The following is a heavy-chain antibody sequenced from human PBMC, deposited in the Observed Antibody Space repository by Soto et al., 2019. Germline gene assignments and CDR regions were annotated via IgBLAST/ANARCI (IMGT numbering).Heavy chain of an antibody. CDR3: VGTGTMVDY. CDR1: GASITSGDYY. CDR2: IYYTGDG. V-gene: IGHV4-30-4*08. Sequence: SETLSLTCSVSGASITSGDYYWSWVRQPPGKGLEWIGYIYYTGDGYYNPSLESRLSISLDSSKNQFSLELRSVSVADTAIYYCVGTGTMVDYWGQGTLVTVSS. D-gene: IGHD1-7*01. J-gene: IGHJ4*02.